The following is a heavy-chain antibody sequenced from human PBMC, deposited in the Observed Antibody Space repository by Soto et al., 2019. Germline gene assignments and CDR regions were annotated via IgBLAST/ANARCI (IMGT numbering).Heavy chain of an antibody. D-gene: IGHD6-19*01. V-gene: IGHV4-59*01. CDR2: IYYSGST. Sequence: LSLTCTVSGGSISSYYWSWIRQPPGKGLEWIGYIYYSGSTNYNPSLKSRVTISVDTSKNQFSLKLSSVTAADTAVYYCAREVREQWRNIPAGDYYYGMDVWGQGTTVTVSS. J-gene: IGHJ6*02. CDR3: AREVREQWRNIPAGDYYYGMDV. CDR1: GGSISSYY.